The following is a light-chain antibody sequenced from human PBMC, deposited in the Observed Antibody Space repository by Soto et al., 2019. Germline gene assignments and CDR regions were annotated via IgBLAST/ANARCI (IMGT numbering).Light chain of an antibody. CDR3: KQSYSPPWT. V-gene: IGKV1-39*01. CDR2: SAS. CDR1: QSISTY. J-gene: IGKJ1*01. Sequence: DIQMTQSPSSLSASVGDRVTITCRAIQSISTYLNWYQPKPGQAPEFLIYSASSLQTGVPSTFSGSGSGTDVTLTINSLQPEDFATYYWKQSYSPPWTFGQGTKVEIK.